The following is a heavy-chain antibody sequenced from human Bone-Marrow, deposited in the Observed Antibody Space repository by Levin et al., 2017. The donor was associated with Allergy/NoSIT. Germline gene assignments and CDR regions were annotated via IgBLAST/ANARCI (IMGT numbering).Heavy chain of an antibody. CDR1: GGSISSDNYY. CDR2: TYYNGST. V-gene: IGHV4-30-4*01. CDR3: ARVRDGYNFGDYYFDS. J-gene: IGHJ4*02. D-gene: IGHD5-24*01. Sequence: SQTLSLTCTVSGGSISSDNYYWTWIRQPPGKGLECIGYTYYNGSTYYNPSLKSRVTISVYTSKNQFSLKLDSVTAADTAVYYCARVRDGYNFGDYYFDSWGQGTLVIVSS.